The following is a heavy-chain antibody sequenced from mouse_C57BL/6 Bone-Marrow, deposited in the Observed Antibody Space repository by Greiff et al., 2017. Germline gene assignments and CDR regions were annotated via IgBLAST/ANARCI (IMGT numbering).Heavy chain of an antibody. CDR1: EYEFPSHD. D-gene: IGHD2-4*01. Sequence: EVKLMESGGGLVQPGESLKLSCESNEYEFPSHDMSWVRKTPEKRLELVAAINSDGGSTYYPDTMERRFIISRDNAKNNLYLQMSHLKSEDTAMYYCARENDYAWFAYWGQGTLVTVSA. V-gene: IGHV5-2*03. J-gene: IGHJ3*01. CDR3: ARENDYAWFAY. CDR2: INSDGGST.